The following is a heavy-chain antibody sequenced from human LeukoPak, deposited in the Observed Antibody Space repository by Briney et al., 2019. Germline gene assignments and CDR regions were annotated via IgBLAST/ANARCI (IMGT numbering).Heavy chain of an antibody. J-gene: IGHJ4*02. CDR2: ISPLLGAS. D-gene: IGHD3-9*01. CDR1: GGTFSEHI. CDR3: ATYDILTGFDY. Sequence: ASVKVSCKASGGTFSEHIIFWVRQAPGQGLEWMGGISPLLGASNHTQKFQDRVRITADESASTAYMELRNLRSADTAVYYCATYDILTGFDYWGQGTLVTVSS. V-gene: IGHV1-69*13.